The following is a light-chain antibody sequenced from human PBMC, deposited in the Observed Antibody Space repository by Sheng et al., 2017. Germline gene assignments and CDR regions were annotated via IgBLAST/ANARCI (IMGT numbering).Light chain of an antibody. CDR3: QQYDSWPGT. CDR1: QSVDSN. V-gene: IGKV3-15*01. CDR2: GGS. Sequence: ETVMTQSPATLSLSPGERATLSCRASQSVDSNLAWYQQKPGQPPRLLMYGGSTRATGIPTRISGSGFGTEFTLTISNLQSEDFAIYYCQQYDSWPGTFGQGTKVEV. J-gene: IGKJ1*01.